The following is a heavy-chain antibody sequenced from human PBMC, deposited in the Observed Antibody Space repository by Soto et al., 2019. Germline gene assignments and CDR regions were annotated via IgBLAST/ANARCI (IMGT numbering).Heavy chain of an antibody. CDR1: GYTFTSYG. CDR3: ARKSSIRRVYDFWSGYLAY. V-gene: IGHV1-18*01. D-gene: IGHD3-3*01. J-gene: IGHJ4*02. CDR2: ISAYNGNT. Sequence: ASVKVSCKASGYTFTSYGISWVRQAPGQGLEWMGWISAYNGNTNYAQKLQGRVTMTTDTSTSTAYMELSSLRSEDTAVYYCARKSSIRRVYDFWSGYLAYWGQGTLVTVSS.